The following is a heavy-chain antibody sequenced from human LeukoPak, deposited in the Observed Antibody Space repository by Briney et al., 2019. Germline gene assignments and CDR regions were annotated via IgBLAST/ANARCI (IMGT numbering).Heavy chain of an antibody. CDR2: IHYSGSS. D-gene: IGHD2-8*01. J-gene: IGHJ5*01. CDR3: ALAPNSNWFDF. CDR1: GDSTSNFY. V-gene: IGHV4-59*03. Sequence: ETLSLTCTVSGDSTSNFYWNWMRQSPGKGLEWIGNIHYSGSSVYNHSLQSRVIITIDKARSQFFLKLNAVTAADTAVYFCALAPNSNWFDFWGPGTLVTVSS.